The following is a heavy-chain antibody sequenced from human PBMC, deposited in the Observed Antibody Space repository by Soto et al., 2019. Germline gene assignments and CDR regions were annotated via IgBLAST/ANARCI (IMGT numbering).Heavy chain of an antibody. CDR3: VKSFFYDSSGYHYGLFDH. Sequence: GGSLRLSCAASGFTFSKYATYWVRQAPGRGPEWVAVVSFDGNNRFHADSVRGRFTISRDNSKSTLFLQMDSLRVEDTAVYYCVKSFFYDSSGYHYGLFDHWGQGALVTVSS. V-gene: IGHV3-30*18. CDR2: VSFDGNNR. J-gene: IGHJ4*02. CDR1: GFTFSKYA. D-gene: IGHD3-22*01.